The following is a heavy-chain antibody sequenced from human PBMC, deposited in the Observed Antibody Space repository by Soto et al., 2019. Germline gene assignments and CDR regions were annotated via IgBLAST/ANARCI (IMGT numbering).Heavy chain of an antibody. CDR3: ARIFDFWSGWTPYFDY. J-gene: IGHJ4*02. V-gene: IGHV4-34*01. Sequence: SETLSLTCAVYGGSFSGYYWSWIRQPPGKGLEWIGEINHSGSTNYNPSLKSRVTISVDTSKNQFSLKLSSVTAADTAVYYCARIFDFWSGWTPYFDYWGQGTLVTVSS. D-gene: IGHD3-3*01. CDR2: INHSGST. CDR1: GGSFSGYY.